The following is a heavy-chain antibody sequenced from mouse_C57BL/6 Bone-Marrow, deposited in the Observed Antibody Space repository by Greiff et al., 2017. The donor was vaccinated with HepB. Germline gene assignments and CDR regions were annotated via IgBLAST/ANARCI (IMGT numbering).Heavy chain of an antibody. V-gene: IGHV1-15*01. CDR1: GYTFTDYE. CDR3: TREDSYDSFAY. J-gene: IGHJ3*01. D-gene: IGHD2-12*01. CDR2: IDPETGGT. Sequence: VKLQESGAELVRPGASVTLSCKASGYTFTDYEMHWVKQTPVHGLEWIGAIDPETGGTAYNQKFKGKAILTADKSSSTAYMELRSLTSEDSAVYYCTREDSYDSFAYWGQGTLVTVSA.